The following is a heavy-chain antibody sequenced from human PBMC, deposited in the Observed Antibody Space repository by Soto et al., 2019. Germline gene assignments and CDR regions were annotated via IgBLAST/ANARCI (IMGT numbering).Heavy chain of an antibody. D-gene: IGHD1-7*01. V-gene: IGHV4-59*01. Sequence: ASETLSLTCKVSGGSIRSNYWSWIRQPPGKGLEWIGYIYYSGSTNYNPSLKSRVTISVDTSKNQFSLKLSSVTAADTAVYYCARDLTGTTSFDYWGQGTLVTVSS. CDR3: ARDLTGTTSFDY. CDR2: IYYSGST. CDR1: GGSIRSNY. J-gene: IGHJ4*02.